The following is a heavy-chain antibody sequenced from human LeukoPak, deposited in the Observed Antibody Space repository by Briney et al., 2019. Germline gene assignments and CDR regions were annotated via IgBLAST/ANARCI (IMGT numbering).Heavy chain of an antibody. CDR1: GGSFSGYY. J-gene: IGHJ4*02. CDR2: INHSGST. V-gene: IGHV4-34*01. Sequence: SETLSLTCAVYGGSFSGYYWSWIRQPPGKGLEWLGEINHSGSTNYNPSLKSRVTISVDTSKNQFSLKLSSVTAADTAVYYCARGPNDYVWGSYRRKVFFDYWGQGTLVTVSS. CDR3: ARGPNDYVWGSYRRKVFFDY. D-gene: IGHD3-16*02.